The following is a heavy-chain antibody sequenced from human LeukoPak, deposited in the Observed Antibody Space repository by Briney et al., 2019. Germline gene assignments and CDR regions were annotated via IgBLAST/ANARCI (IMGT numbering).Heavy chain of an antibody. J-gene: IGHJ4*02. Sequence: GGSLRLSCAASGFTFSSYAMHWVRQAPGKGLEWVAVISYDGSNKYYADSVKGRFTISRDNSKNTLYLQMNSLRAEDTAVYCCAREIQRDFDYWGQGTLVTVSS. CDR2: ISYDGSNK. CDR3: AREIQRDFDY. V-gene: IGHV3-30-3*01. CDR1: GFTFSSYA. D-gene: IGHD1-1*01.